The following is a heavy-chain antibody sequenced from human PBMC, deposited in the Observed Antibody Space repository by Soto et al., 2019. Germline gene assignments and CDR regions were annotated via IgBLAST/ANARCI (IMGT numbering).Heavy chain of an antibody. CDR1: GYTFGNND. Sequence: ASVKVSCKASGYTFGNNDISWVRQATGQGLEWMGWMNPNSGNTGYAQKFQGRVSMTRNTSITTAYLELSSLRSDDTAIYYCARMATSGTLNWFDPWGQGTLVTAPQ. CDR3: ARMATSGTLNWFDP. CDR2: MNPNSGNT. V-gene: IGHV1-8*01. J-gene: IGHJ5*02.